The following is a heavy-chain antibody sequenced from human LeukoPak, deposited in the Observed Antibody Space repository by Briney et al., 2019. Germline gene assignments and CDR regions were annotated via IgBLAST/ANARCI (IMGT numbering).Heavy chain of an antibody. Sequence: GGSLRLSCAASGFTFTNHAMHWVRQAPGKGPEWVALICYDGSNKYYGDSGKGRLTISRDNSKNTVYLQMNSLRAEDTAVYYCARVEAELVGAKRNDYYYYMDVWGKGTTVTASS. CDR3: ARVEAELVGAKRNDYYYYMDV. CDR2: ICYDGSNK. D-gene: IGHD1-26*01. CDR1: GFTFTNHA. V-gene: IGHV3-30*02. J-gene: IGHJ6*03.